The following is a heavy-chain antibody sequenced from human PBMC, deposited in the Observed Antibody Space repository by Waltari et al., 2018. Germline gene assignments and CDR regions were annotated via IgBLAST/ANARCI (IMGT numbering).Heavy chain of an antibody. CDR1: GFTFSSYA. J-gene: IGHJ4*02. D-gene: IGHD1-26*01. Sequence: EVQLVESGGGLVQHGGSLRVSCVASGFTFSSYAMSWVRQAPGKGLEWVSGSSGSGGRTDYADCVKGRFTISRGNAKKTLYRQRNSLRAEDTAVYYCARDSQRSLVGATTDYWGQGTLVTVSS. V-gene: IGHV3-23*04. CDR3: ARDSQRSLVGATTDY. CDR2: SSGSGGRT.